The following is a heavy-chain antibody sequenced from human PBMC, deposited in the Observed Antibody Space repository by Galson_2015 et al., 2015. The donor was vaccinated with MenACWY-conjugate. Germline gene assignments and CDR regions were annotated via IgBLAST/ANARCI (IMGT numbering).Heavy chain of an antibody. CDR1: GFTFSNYW. V-gene: IGHV3-7*03. Sequence: SLRLSCAASGFTFSNYWMSWVRQTPGKGLEWVANIRQDGSEKYYVDSVRGRVTISRDNAKNALYLQMNSLRAEDTALYYCARAAVTPSGAKYYGMDVWGQGTTVTVSS. CDR2: IRQDGSEK. D-gene: IGHD4/OR15-4a*01. J-gene: IGHJ6*02. CDR3: ARAAVTPSGAKYYGMDV.